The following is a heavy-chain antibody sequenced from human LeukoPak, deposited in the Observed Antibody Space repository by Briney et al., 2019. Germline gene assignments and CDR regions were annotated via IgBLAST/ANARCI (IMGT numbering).Heavy chain of an antibody. CDR3: ARAGYDFWSGYYTGKDY. CDR1: GFTFSSYA. Sequence: GGSLRLSCAASGFTFSSYAMHWVRQAPGKGLEWVAVISYDGSNKYYADSVKGRFTISRDNAKNSLYLQMNSLRAEDTAVYYCARAGYDFWSGYYTGKDYWGQGTLVTVSS. J-gene: IGHJ4*02. CDR2: ISYDGSNK. V-gene: IGHV3-30*04. D-gene: IGHD3-3*01.